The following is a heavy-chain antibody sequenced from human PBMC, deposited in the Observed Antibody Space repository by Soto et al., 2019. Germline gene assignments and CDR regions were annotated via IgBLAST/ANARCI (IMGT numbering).Heavy chain of an antibody. V-gene: IGHV3-23*01. J-gene: IGHJ4*02. CDR3: AKVGAIGVAGPFDY. D-gene: IGHD6-19*01. Sequence: PGGSLRLSCAASGFTFSSFAMSWVRQAPGKGLEWVSAISGSGVSTYYADSVMGRFTISRDNSKNTLYLQMNSLRAEDTAVYYCAKVGAIGVAGPFDYWGQGTLVTVSS. CDR1: GFTFSSFA. CDR2: ISGSGVST.